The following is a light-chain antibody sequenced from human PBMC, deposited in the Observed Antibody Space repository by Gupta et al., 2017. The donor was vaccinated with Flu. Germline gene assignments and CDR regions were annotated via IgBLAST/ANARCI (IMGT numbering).Light chain of an antibody. CDR3: QQYGNSPPN. Sequence: LSPGERATLSCGASQTVNNNFLAWYQQKPGLAPRLLISGASKRAAGIPDRFTGSGSGTDLTLTINKVEPEDFAVYFCQQYGNSPPNFGGG. V-gene: IGKV3D-20*01. CDR2: GAS. CDR1: QTVNNNF. J-gene: IGKJ4*01.